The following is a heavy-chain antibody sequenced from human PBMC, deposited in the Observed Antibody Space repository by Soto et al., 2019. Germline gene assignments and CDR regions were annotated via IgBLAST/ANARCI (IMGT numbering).Heavy chain of an antibody. CDR2: IDTDGGGT. J-gene: IGHJ5*02. CDR1: GFTLRSHR. V-gene: IGHV3-74*01. CDR3: ATVFDL. Sequence: EVQLVESGGGLVQPGGSLRVSCAASGFTLRSHRIHWVRQAPGKGLEWDSRIDTDGGGTSYADSVKGRFTISTDNAKNTVYLQMNGLRAEDTAVYCCATVFDLWGQGTLVTVSS.